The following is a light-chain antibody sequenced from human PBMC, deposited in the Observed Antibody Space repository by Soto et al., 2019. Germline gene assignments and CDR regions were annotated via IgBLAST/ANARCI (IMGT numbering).Light chain of an antibody. CDR1: QSVDSSF. J-gene: IGKJ1*01. V-gene: IGKV3-20*01. Sequence: EIVLTQSPGSLSLSPGERATLSCRASQSVDSSFFACYQQKRGQAPTLLIYGASNRATGIPDRFSGRESERDFTLAITGLEPEDFALYYWQQYASSVTFGQGTKVEIK. CDR2: GAS. CDR3: QQYASSVT.